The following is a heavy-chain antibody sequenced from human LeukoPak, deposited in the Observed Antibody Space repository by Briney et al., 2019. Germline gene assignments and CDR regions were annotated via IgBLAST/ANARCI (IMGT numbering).Heavy chain of an antibody. CDR3: ARIASGDAYSSSWYYFDY. J-gene: IGHJ4*02. CDR2: ISSSSSYI. Sequence: GGSLRLSCAASGFTFSSYSMTWVRQAPGKGLEWVSSISSSSSYIYYADSVKGRFTISRDNAKNSLYLQMNSLRAEDTAVYYCARIASGDAYSSSWYYFDYGAQGTLVTVSS. CDR1: GFTFSSYS. V-gene: IGHV3-21*01. D-gene: IGHD6-13*01.